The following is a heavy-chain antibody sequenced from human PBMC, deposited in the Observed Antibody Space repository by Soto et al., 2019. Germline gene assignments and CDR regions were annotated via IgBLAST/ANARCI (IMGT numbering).Heavy chain of an antibody. CDR1: AFTFIIYG. V-gene: IGHV3-30*18. D-gene: IGHD5-18*01. J-gene: IGHJ4*02. CDR2: ISYDGSNK. CDR3: AKVGRGYSYGFDY. Sequence: WGSLTLSCSASAFTFIIYGMNWVRQAPGKGLEWVAVISYDGSNKYYADSVKGRFTISRDNSKNTLYLQMNSLRAEDTAVYYCAKVGRGYSYGFDYWGQGTLVTVSS.